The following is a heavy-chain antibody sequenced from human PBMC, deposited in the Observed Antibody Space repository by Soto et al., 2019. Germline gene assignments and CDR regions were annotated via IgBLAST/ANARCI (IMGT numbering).Heavy chain of an antibody. D-gene: IGHD5-18*01. Sequence: PGESLKISCKGSGYNFATYWIAWVRQLPGKGPEWMGIIYPGDSDTNYSPSFQGQVTIPVDKSITTAYLQWNSLKASDTAMYYCARRGYSYGLDVWGQGTKVTVSS. CDR2: IYPGDSDT. CDR3: ARRGYSYGLDV. J-gene: IGHJ6*02. CDR1: GYNFATYW. V-gene: IGHV5-51*01.